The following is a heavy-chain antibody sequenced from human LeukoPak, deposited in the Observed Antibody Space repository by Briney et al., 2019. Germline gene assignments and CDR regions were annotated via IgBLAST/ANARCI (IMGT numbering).Heavy chain of an antibody. CDR1: GFTFSSYG. V-gene: IGHV3-48*01. D-gene: IGHD6-6*01. Sequence: GGSLRLSCAASGFTFSSYGMNWVRQAPAKGLEWVSYISSSSSTIYYADSVKDRFTISRDNAKNSLYLQMNSLRAEDTAVYYCARMPYSSSKGPYYGMDVWGQGTTVTVSS. CDR2: ISSSSSTI. CDR3: ARMPYSSSKGPYYGMDV. J-gene: IGHJ6*02.